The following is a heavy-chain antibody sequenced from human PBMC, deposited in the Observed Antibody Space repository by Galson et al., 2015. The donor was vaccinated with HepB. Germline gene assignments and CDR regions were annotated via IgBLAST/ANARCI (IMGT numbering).Heavy chain of an antibody. Sequence: SLRLSCAASGVTIPSYSMNWVRKAPGKGLEWLAYISAGSTTIYYADSVKGRFTISRDNAKNFLYLHMNSLRGEDTAVYYCARNPYSYDYYNMDVWGHGTTVTVSS. CDR3: ARNPYSYDYYNMDV. J-gene: IGHJ6*02. V-gene: IGHV3-48*01. CDR1: GVTIPSYS. D-gene: IGHD2-21*01. CDR2: ISAGSTTI.